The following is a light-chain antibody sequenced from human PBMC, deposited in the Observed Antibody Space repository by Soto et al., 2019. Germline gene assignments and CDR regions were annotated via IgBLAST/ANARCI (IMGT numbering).Light chain of an antibody. J-gene: IGLJ3*02. Sequence: QSALTQTASVSGSPGQSITISCTGSSSDVGGYNFVSWYQQHPGKAPKLIIHEVSNRPSGVSNRFSGSKSGNTASLTISGLQAEDEAVYYCCSHSTSVTWMCGGGTKVTVL. CDR1: SSDVGGYNF. CDR2: EVS. V-gene: IGLV2-14*03. CDR3: CSHSTSVTWM.